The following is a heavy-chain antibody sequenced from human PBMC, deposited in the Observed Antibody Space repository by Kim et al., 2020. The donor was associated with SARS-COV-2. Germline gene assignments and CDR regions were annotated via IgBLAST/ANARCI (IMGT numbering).Heavy chain of an antibody. CDR3: ARGWESSGPIWYYYYGMDV. CDR1: GGSISSGDYY. J-gene: IGHJ6*02. Sequence: SETLSLTCTVSGGSISSGDYYWSWIRQPPGKGLEWIGYIYYSGSTYYNPSLKSRVTISVDTSKNQFSLKLSSVTAADTAVYYCARGWESSGPIWYYYYGMDVWGQGTTVTVSS. D-gene: IGHD3-22*01. CDR2: IYYSGST. V-gene: IGHV4-30-4*01.